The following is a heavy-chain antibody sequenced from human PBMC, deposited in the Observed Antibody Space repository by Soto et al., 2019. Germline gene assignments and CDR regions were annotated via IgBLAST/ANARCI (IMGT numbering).Heavy chain of an antibody. CDR1: GGSMKSGGYC. D-gene: IGHD2-15*01. CDR2: ISYGGTT. CDR3: SRGILV. Sequence: QVQLQESGPVLVKPSQTLSPTCTVSGGSMKSGGYCWSWIRQHPGEGLEWIGCISYGGTTTYNPSLKSRVIISVDTSKNQFSLKLTSVTAADTAVYFCSRGILVWGQGTLITVSS. J-gene: IGHJ4*02. V-gene: IGHV4-31*03.